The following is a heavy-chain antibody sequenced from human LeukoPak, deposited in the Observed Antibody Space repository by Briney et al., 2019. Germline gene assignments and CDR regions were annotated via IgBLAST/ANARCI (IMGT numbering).Heavy chain of an antibody. D-gene: IGHD6-6*01. Sequence: PSETLSLTCTVSGGSISSYYWSWIRQPPGKGLEWIGNIYYSGSTNYNPSLKSRVTISVDSSKNQFSLKLSSVTAADTAVYYCARGVAARPPYYYYYMDVWGKGTTVTVSS. J-gene: IGHJ6*03. CDR2: IYYSGST. CDR1: GGSISSYY. CDR3: ARGVAARPPYYYYYMDV. V-gene: IGHV4-59*12.